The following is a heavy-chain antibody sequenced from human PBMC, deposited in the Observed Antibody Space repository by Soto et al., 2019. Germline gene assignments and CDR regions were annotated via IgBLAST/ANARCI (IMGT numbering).Heavy chain of an antibody. J-gene: IGHJ5*02. CDR1: GGSFSGYY. CDR3: ARENDFWSDYEFDP. V-gene: IGHV4-34*01. CDR2: INHSGST. Sequence: SETLSLTCAVYGGSFSGYYWSWIRQPPGKGLEWIGEINHSGSTNYNPSLKSRVTISVDTSKNQFSLKLSSVTAADTAVYYCARENDFWSDYEFDPWGQGTLVTVSS. D-gene: IGHD3-3*01.